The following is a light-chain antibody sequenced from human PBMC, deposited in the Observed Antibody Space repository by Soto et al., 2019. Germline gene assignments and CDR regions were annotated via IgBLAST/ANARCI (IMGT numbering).Light chain of an antibody. Sequence: EIVLTQSPATLSLSPGERVTLSCRASQSVSSYLAWYQQKPGQAPRLLIYDASNRATGIPARFSGSGSGTDFTLTISSLEPEDCAVYYCQQRSNWPPTFGGGTKVEIK. J-gene: IGKJ4*01. V-gene: IGKV3-11*01. CDR3: QQRSNWPPT. CDR1: QSVSSY. CDR2: DAS.